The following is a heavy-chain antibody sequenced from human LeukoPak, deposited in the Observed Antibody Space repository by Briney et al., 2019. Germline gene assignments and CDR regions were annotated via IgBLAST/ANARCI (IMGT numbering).Heavy chain of an antibody. D-gene: IGHD1-14*01. J-gene: IGHJ4*02. CDR3: ANKPNRDSFEN. CDR1: GFTFSSYP. CDR2: ISASGGDT. V-gene: IGHV3-23*01. Sequence: GGPLRLSCAASGFTFSSYPMRWVRQAPGKGLEWVSSISASGGDTYYADSVKGRFSISRDNSKSTVYLEMNSLRAEDTAVYYCANKPNRDSFENWGQGTLATVSS.